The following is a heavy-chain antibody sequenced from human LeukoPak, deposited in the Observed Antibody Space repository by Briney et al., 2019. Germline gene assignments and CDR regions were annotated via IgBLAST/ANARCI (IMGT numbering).Heavy chain of an antibody. J-gene: IGHJ3*02. CDR2: IYHSGST. CDR3: ARDNIPAPTPLLAFDI. CDR1: GYSISSGYY. V-gene: IGHV4-38-2*02. D-gene: IGHD2/OR15-2a*01. Sequence: SETLSLTCTVSGYSISSGYYRGWLRQPPGKGLEWIGSIYHSGSTYYNPSLKSRVTISVDTSKNQFSLKLSSVTAADTAVYYCARDNIPAPTPLLAFDIWGQGTMVTVSS.